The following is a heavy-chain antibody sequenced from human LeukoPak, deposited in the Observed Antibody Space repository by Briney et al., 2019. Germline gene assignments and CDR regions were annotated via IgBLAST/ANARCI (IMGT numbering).Heavy chain of an antibody. J-gene: IGHJ5*02. V-gene: IGHV1-2*02. CDR2: INPNSGGT. Sequence: ASVKVSCKASGYTFTGYYMHWVRQAPGQGLEWMGWINPNSGGTNYAQKFQGRVTMTGDTSISTAYMELSRLRSDDTAVYYCAREEGIDSSGYWGWFDPWGQGTLVTVSS. CDR1: GYTFTGYY. D-gene: IGHD3-22*01. CDR3: AREEGIDSSGYWGWFDP.